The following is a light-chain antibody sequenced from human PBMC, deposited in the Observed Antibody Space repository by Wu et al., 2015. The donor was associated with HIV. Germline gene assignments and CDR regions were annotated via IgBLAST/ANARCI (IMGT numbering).Light chain of an antibody. V-gene: IGKV1-5*03. CDR2: KAS. CDR1: QDINNW. J-gene: IGKJ4*01. CDR3: QQYSTFSPT. Sequence: DIQMTQSPSTLSASVGDRVTITCRASQDINNWLAWYQQKPGKAPRLLIYKASTLESGVPSRFSGSASGTEFTLTISCLQPDDFATYYCQQYSTFSPTFGGGTKVEIK.